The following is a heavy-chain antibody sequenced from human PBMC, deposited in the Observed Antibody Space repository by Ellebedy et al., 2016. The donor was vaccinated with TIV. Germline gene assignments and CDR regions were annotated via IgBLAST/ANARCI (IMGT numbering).Heavy chain of an antibody. J-gene: IGHJ6*02. Sequence: FTFSRDNAKNSLYLQMNSLRAEDTAVYYCARGMRLMSYYNGMDVWGQGTTVTVSS. V-gene: IGHV3-7*04. CDR3: ARGMRLMSYYNGMDV. D-gene: IGHD2-8*01.